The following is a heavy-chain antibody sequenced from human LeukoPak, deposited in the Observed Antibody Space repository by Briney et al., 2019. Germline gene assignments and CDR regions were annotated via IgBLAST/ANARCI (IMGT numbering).Heavy chain of an antibody. Sequence: GGSLRLSSAASGFTFSDYYMSWIRQAPGKGLEWVSYISSSGSTIYYADSVKGRFTISRDNAKNSLYLQMNSLRAEDTAVYYCARDSIVRGNIGNDMDVWGKGTTVTVSS. CDR1: GFTFSDYY. CDR3: ARDSIVRGNIGNDMDV. J-gene: IGHJ6*03. V-gene: IGHV3-11*01. D-gene: IGHD2-8*01. CDR2: ISSSGSTI.